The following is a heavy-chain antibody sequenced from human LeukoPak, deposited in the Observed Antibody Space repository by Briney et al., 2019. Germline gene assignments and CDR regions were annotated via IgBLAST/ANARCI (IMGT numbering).Heavy chain of an antibody. Sequence: GGSLRLSCAASGFTFSSFTMNWVRQAPGKGLEWVSSISSSSSYIYSADSVKGRFTISRDNARNSLYLRMNNLRAEDTAVYYCARDPGAYSSSPIDYWGQGTLVTVSS. CDR2: ISSSSSYI. J-gene: IGHJ4*02. D-gene: IGHD6-6*01. CDR1: GFTFSSFT. CDR3: ARDPGAYSSSPIDY. V-gene: IGHV3-21*01.